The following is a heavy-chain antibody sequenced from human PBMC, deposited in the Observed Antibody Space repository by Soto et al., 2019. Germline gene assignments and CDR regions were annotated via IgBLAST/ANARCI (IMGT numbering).Heavy chain of an antibody. Sequence: KPSETLSLTCTVSGCSISSYYWSWIRQPPGKGLEWIGYIYYSGSTNYNPSLKSRVTISVDTSKNQFSLKLSSVTAADTAVYYCARAVTDWFDPWGQGTLVTVS. CDR2: IYYSGST. D-gene: IGHD4-4*01. CDR1: GCSISSYY. J-gene: IGHJ5*02. V-gene: IGHV4-59*01. CDR3: ARAVTDWFDP.